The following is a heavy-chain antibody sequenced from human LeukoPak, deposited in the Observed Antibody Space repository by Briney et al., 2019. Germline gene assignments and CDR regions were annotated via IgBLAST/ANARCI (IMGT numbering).Heavy chain of an antibody. Sequence: GGSLRLSCAASGFIFTDYWMYWVRQAPGKGLEWVSYISSSSSTIYYADSVKGRFTISRDNAKNSLYLQMNSLRAEDTAVYYCAQRGTMAGGAFDIWGQGTMVTVSS. CDR2: ISSSSSTI. CDR1: GFIFTDYW. V-gene: IGHV3-48*04. J-gene: IGHJ3*02. CDR3: AQRGTMAGGAFDI. D-gene: IGHD3-10*01.